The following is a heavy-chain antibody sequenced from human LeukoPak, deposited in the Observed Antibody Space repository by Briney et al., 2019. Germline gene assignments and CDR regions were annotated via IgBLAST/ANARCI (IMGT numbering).Heavy chain of an antibody. V-gene: IGHV3-43*02. CDR2: ISGDGGST. D-gene: IGHD2/OR15-2a*01. CDR3: ANLGNRDY. CDR1: GFTFDDYA. J-gene: IGHJ4*02. Sequence: GGSLRLSCAASGFTFDDYAMHWVRQAPGKGLEWVSLISGDGGSTYYADSVKGRFTISRDNSKNSLYLQMNSLRTEDTALYSCANLGNRDYWGQGTLVTVSS.